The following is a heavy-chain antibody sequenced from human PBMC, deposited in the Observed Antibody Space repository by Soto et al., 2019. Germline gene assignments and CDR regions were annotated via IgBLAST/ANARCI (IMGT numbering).Heavy chain of an antibody. CDR1: ESTVSRDW. D-gene: IGHD1-26*01. J-gene: IGHJ4*02. Sequence: EVHLVESGGGLVQTGGSLRLSCAIFESTVSRDWMNWVRQAPGKGLEWVAHINQDGSEKYYVDSVKGRFTISRDNAKKALHLQMTSGGPADTAMCYCSGGVGDAFWGQGTLVTVSS. CDR2: INQDGSEK. CDR3: SGGVGDAF. V-gene: IGHV3-7*04.